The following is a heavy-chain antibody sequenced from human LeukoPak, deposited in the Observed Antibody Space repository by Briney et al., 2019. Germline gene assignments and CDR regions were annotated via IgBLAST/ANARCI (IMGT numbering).Heavy chain of an antibody. J-gene: IGHJ4*02. CDR1: GFTFSSYS. CDR2: MSSSSSYI. Sequence: GSLRLSCAASGFTFSSYSMTWVRQAPGKGLEWVSSMSSSSSYIYYADSVKGRFTISRDDAKNSLYLQMNSLRAEDTAVYYCARDRADYVWGSPIEYWGQGTLVTVSS. D-gene: IGHD3-16*01. CDR3: ARDRADYVWGSPIEY. V-gene: IGHV3-21*01.